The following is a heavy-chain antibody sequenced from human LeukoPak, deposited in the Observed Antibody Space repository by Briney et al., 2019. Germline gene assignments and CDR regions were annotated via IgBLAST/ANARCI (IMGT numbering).Heavy chain of an antibody. CDR3: ARGLRGYSGYSRDGYYFDY. CDR2: INHSGST. J-gene: IGHJ4*02. D-gene: IGHD5-12*01. V-gene: IGHV4-34*01. CDR1: GGSFNGYY. Sequence: SETLSVTCAVYGGSFNGYYWSWIRQPRGKGLEWIGEINHSGSTNYYPSLKSRVTISVDTSKNQFSLKLSSVTAADTAVYYCARGLRGYSGYSRDGYYFDYWGQGTLITVSS.